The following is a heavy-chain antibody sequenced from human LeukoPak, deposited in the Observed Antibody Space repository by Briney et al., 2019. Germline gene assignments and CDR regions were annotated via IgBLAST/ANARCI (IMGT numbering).Heavy chain of an antibody. J-gene: IGHJ3*02. CDR1: GFNFGVYA. D-gene: IGHD2-15*01. CDR3: ARAKPPGYCSGGSCYPFGAFDI. Sequence: PGGSLRLSCTASGFNFGVYAMSWVRQAPGKGLEWVSYISSSGSTIYYADSVKGRFTISRDNAKNSLYLQMNSLRAEDTAVYYCARAKPPGYCSGGSCYPFGAFDIWGQGTMVTASS. CDR2: ISSSGSTI. V-gene: IGHV3-11*01.